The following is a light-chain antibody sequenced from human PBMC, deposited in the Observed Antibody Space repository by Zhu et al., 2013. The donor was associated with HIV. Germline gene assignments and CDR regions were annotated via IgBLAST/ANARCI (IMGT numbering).Light chain of an antibody. CDR3: QQYNDWPT. Sequence: EIVLTQSPGTLSLSPGERVTLSCRATRSVTTNLVWYQQKPGQAPRLLIYAASTRATGVPARFSGSGSGTEFTLTISTLQSEDFVVYYCQQYNDWPTFGQGTKVEIK. J-gene: IGKJ1*01. CDR1: RSVTTN. CDR2: AAS. V-gene: IGKV3-15*01.